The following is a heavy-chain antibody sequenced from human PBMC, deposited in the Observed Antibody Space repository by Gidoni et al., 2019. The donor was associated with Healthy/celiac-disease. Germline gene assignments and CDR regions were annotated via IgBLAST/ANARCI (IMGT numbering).Heavy chain of an antibody. V-gene: IGHV3-23*01. CDR3: AKDPTGHYWYFDL. CDR1: GFTFSSYA. J-gene: IGHJ2*01. Sequence: EVQLLESGGGLVQPGGSLRLSCAASGFTFSSYAMSWVRQAPGKGLEWVAAISGSGGSTYYADSVKGRFTISRDNSKNTLYLQMNSLRAEDTAVYYCAKDPTGHYWYFDLWGRGTLVTVSS. CDR2: ISGSGGST. D-gene: IGHD1-1*01.